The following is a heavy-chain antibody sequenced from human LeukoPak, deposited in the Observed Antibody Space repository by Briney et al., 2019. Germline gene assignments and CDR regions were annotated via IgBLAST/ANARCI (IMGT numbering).Heavy chain of an antibody. CDR2: IYYSGST. CDR3: ARGGSRWFDP. V-gene: IGHV4-39*01. CDR1: GGSISSSSYY. J-gene: IGHJ5*02. Sequence: NPSETLSLTCTVSGGSISSSSYYWGWIRQPPGKGLEWIGSIYYSGSTYYNPSLKSRVTISVDTSKNQFSLKLSSVTAADTAVYYCARGGSRWFDPWGQGTLVTVSS. D-gene: IGHD3-10*01.